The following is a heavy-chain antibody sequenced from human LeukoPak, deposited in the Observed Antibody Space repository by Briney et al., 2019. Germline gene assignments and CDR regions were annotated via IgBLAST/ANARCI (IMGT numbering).Heavy chain of an antibody. CDR1: GFTFSDYY. D-gene: IGHD6-19*01. J-gene: IGHJ4*02. Sequence: PGGSLRLSCAAPGFTFSDYYMSWIRQAPGKGLEWVSYISSSGSTIYYADSVKGRFTISRDNSKNTLYLQMSSLSTEDTAVYYCAKTTTGYSSGRYPGWPADYWGQGTLVSVSS. V-gene: IGHV3-11*01. CDR2: ISSSGSTI. CDR3: AKTTTGYSSGRYPGWPADY.